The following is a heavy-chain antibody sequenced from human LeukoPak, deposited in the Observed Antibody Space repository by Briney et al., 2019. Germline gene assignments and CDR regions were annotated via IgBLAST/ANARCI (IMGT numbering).Heavy chain of an antibody. V-gene: IGHV4-59*08. J-gene: IGHJ4*02. CDR3: ARLWIPYYFDY. D-gene: IGHD5-18*01. Sequence: SETLSLTCSVSGGSISIYYWSWIREPPGKGRERIGNMYYSGSTNYHPSLKSRFTISIDTSNNQFTLKLSSVTAADTAVYYCARLWIPYYFDYWGQGTLVTVSS. CDR1: GGSISIYY. CDR2: MYYSGST.